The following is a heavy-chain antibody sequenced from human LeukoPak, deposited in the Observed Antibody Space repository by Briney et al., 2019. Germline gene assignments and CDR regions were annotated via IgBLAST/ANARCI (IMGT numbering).Heavy chain of an antibody. D-gene: IGHD6-13*01. CDR1: GFTFSNYA. J-gene: IGHJ4*02. Sequence: GGSLRLSCAASGFTFSNYAMSWVRQAPGKGLEWVSAVSGSGGSTYYADSVKGRFTVSRDNAKNSLYLQMNSLRAEDTAVYYCAREPTYSSSWHTTCDYWGQGTLVTVSS. CDR3: AREPTYSSSWHTTCDY. CDR2: VSGSGGST. V-gene: IGHV3-23*01.